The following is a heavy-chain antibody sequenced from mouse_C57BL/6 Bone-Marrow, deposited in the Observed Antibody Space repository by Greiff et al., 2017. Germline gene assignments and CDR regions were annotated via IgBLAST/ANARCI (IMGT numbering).Heavy chain of an antibody. V-gene: IGHV8-12*01. CDR2: IYWDDDK. J-gene: IGHJ1*03. CDR1: GFSLSTSGMG. Sequence: QVQLKESGPGILQSSQTLSLTCSFSGFSLSTSGMGVSWIRQPSGKGLEWLAHIYWDDDKRYNPSLKSRLTISKDTSRNQVFLKITSVDTADTATYYCARSFYYGSSLLYWYFDVWGTGTTVTVSS. D-gene: IGHD1-1*01. CDR3: ARSFYYGSSLLYWYFDV.